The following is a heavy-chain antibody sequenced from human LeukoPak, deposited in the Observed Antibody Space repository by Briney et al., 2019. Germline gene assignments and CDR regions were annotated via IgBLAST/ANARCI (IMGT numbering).Heavy chain of an antibody. J-gene: IGHJ6*03. CDR2: IANDGITT. Sequence: GGSLRLSCIASGFTFSTYGTHWVRQAAGKGLEWVAVIANDGITTYYADSVKGRFTISRDNSKNTLYLQMNSLRAEDTAVYYCAKDRRDGYNYYYYYYMDVWGKGTTVTISS. V-gene: IGHV3-30*18. CDR1: GFTFSTYG. D-gene: IGHD5-24*01. CDR3: AKDRRDGYNYYYYYYMDV.